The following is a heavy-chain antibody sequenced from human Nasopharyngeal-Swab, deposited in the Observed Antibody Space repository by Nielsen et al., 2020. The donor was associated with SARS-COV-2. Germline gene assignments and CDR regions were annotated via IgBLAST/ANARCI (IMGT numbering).Heavy chain of an antibody. CDR1: GGTFSSYA. Sequence: SVKVSCKASGGTFSSYAISWVRQAPGQGLEWMGGIIPIFGTANYAQKFQGRVTITADKSTSTAYMELSSLRSEDTAVYYCARAGGGSYTTYYYYGMDVWGQGTTVTVSS. J-gene: IGHJ6*02. V-gene: IGHV1-69*06. D-gene: IGHD1-26*01. CDR3: ARAGGGSYTTYYYYGMDV. CDR2: IIPIFGTA.